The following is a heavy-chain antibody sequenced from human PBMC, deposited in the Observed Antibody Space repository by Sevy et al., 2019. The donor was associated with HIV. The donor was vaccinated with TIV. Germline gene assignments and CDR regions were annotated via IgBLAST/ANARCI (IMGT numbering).Heavy chain of an antibody. V-gene: IGHV3-7*01. Sequence: GGSLRLSCAASGFTFSPYWMTWVRQAPGKGLEWVANIRPDGSDKYYVRSVEGGFTISRDDAKNSLYLQMNSLGADDTAMYYCARGVGLDCWGQGALVTVSS. CDR2: IRPDGSDK. CDR3: ARGVGLDC. J-gene: IGHJ4*02. CDR1: GFTFSPYW. D-gene: IGHD1-26*01.